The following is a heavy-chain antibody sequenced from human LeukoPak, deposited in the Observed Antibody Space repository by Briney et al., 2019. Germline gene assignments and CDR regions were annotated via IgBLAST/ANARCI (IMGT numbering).Heavy chain of an antibody. V-gene: IGHV4-39*01. J-gene: IGHJ4*02. CDR1: GGSISSNIHY. D-gene: IGHD4-17*01. CDR2: VYYSGST. Sequence: PSETLSLTCTVPGGSISSNIHYWGWVRQPPGEGLEWIGSVYYSGSTYYNPSLKSRVTISVDTSKNQFSLKLSSVTAADTAVYYCARLVAGGERDEYWGQGTLVTVSS. CDR3: ARLVAGGERDEY.